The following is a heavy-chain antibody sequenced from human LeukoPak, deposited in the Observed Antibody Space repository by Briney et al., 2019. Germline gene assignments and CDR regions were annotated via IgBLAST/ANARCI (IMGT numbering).Heavy chain of an antibody. CDR1: GGSISSSSYY. V-gene: IGHV4-39*01. CDR2: IYYSGST. J-gene: IGHJ4*02. D-gene: IGHD6-19*01. CDR3: ARRRAVAGTWGFDY. Sequence: SETLSLTCTVSGGSISSSSYYWGWIRQPPGKGLEWIGSIYYSGSTYYNPSLKSRATISVDTSKNQFSLKLSSVTAADTAVYYCARRRAVAGTWGFDYWGQGTLVTVSS.